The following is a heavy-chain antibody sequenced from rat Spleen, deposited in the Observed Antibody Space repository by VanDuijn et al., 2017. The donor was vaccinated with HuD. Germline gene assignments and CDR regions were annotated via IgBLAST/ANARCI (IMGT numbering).Heavy chain of an antibody. CDR3: TRDPSRFGVDWFAY. Sequence: QVQLKESGPGLVQPSQTLSLTCTVSGFSLTSYSLHWVRQPPGKGLEWMGRMKYDGDTYYNSALKSRLSISRDTSKSQVFLKMNSLQTEDTAIYYCTRDPSRFGVDWFAYWGQGTLVTVSS. J-gene: IGHJ3*01. D-gene: IGHD4-3*01. V-gene: IGHV2S30*01. CDR1: GFSLTSYS. CDR2: MKYDGDT.